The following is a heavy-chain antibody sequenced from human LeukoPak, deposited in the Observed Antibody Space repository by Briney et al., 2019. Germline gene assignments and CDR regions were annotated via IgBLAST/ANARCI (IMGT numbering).Heavy chain of an antibody. CDR1: GYTFTSYD. CDR2: MNPNSGNA. J-gene: IGHJ4*02. D-gene: IGHD6-13*01. Sequence: GASVKVSCKASGYTFTSYDINWVRQATGQGLEWMGWMNPNSGNAGYAQKFQGRVTMTRNTSINTAYMELNSLRAEDTAVYYCARVSRGIAADGMTYYFDYWGQGTLVTVSS. V-gene: IGHV1-8*01. CDR3: ARVSRGIAADGMTYYFDY.